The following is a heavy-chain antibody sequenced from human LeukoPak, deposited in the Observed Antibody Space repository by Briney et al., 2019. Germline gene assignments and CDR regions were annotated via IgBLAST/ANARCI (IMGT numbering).Heavy chain of an antibody. CDR2: IYNSESI. J-gene: IGHJ5*02. CDR1: GGSIYGYY. D-gene: IGHD6-13*01. Sequence: SETLSLTCTVSGGSIYGYYWRWNRQPAGKGLEWIGRIYNSESINYNPSLKSRVTMSIDTSKNQFSLKLNSVTAADTAVYYCARDRSSSYTRDWFDPWGQGALVTVSS. V-gene: IGHV4-4*07. CDR3: ARDRSSSYTRDWFDP.